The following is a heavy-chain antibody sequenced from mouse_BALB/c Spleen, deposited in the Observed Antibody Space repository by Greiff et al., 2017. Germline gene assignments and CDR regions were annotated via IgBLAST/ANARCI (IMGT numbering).Heavy chain of an antibody. Sequence: VHLVESGPSLVQPSQSLSITCTVSGFSLTSYGVHWVRQSPGKGLEWLGVIWRGGSTDYNAAFMSRLSITKDNSKSQVFFKMNSLQADDTAIYYCAKKEDGYYVGWFAYWGQGTLVTVSA. J-gene: IGHJ3*01. CDR1: GFSLTSYG. V-gene: IGHV2-5-1*01. D-gene: IGHD2-3*01. CDR2: IWRGGST. CDR3: AKKEDGYYVGWFAY.